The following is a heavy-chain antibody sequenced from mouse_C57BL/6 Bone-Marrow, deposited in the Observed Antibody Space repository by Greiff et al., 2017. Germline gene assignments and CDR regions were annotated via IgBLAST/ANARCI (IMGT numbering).Heavy chain of an antibody. CDR1: GYTFTEYT. V-gene: IGHV1-62-2*01. J-gene: IGHJ4*01. D-gene: IGHD1-1*01. CDR3: ARHEGPLLLHDYAMDY. CDR2: FYPGSGSI. Sequence: QVQLQQSGAELVKPGASVKLSCKASGYTFTEYTIHWVKQRSGQGLEWIGWFYPGSGSIKYNEKFKDKATLTADKSSSTVYMELSRLTSEDSAVYFCARHEGPLLLHDYAMDYWGQGTSGTVSS.